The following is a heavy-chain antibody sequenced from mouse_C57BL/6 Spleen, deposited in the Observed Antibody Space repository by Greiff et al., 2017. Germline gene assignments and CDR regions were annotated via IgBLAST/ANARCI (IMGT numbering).Heavy chain of an antibody. CDR1: GYTFTDYE. CDR3: TRWVFYGSSYLYYFDY. Sequence: QVQLQQSGAELVRPGASVTLSCKASGYTFTDYEMHWVKQTPVHGLEWIGAFDPEPGGTAYNQKFKGKAILTADKSSSTAYMELRSLTSENSAVYYCTRWVFYGSSYLYYFDYWGQGTTLTVSS. CDR2: FDPEPGGT. V-gene: IGHV1-15*01. J-gene: IGHJ2*01. D-gene: IGHD1-1*01.